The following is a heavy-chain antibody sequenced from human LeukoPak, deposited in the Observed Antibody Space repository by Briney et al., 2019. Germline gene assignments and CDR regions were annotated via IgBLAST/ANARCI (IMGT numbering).Heavy chain of an antibody. V-gene: IGHV4-30-2*01. CDR2: IYHNGIA. CDR1: GGSVSRGGYS. Sequence: PSETLSLTCAVSGGSVSRGGYSWNWIRQPPGKGLEWIGYIYHNGIAYYNPSFKSRVTISVDTSKNQFSLKLSSVTAADTAVYYCARIRDYVGYWGQGTLVTVSS. CDR3: ARIRDYVGY. J-gene: IGHJ4*02. D-gene: IGHD3-16*01.